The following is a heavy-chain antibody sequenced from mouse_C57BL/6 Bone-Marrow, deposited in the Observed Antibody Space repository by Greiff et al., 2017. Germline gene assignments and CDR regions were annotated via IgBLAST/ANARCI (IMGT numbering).Heavy chain of an antibody. CDR3: ARVTTPHYYAMDD. D-gene: IGHD1-1*01. CDR2: ISSGSSTI. Sequence: EVKLVESGGGLVKPGGSLKLSCAASGFTFSDYGMHWVRQAPEKGLEWVAYISSGSSTIYYADTVKGRFTISRDNAKNTLFLQLTSLRSEDTALYYCARVTTPHYYAMDDWGQGTSVTVAS. V-gene: IGHV5-17*01. J-gene: IGHJ4*01. CDR1: GFTFSDYG.